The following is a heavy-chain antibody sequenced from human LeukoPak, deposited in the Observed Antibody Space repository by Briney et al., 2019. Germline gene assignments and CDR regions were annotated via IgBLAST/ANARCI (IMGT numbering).Heavy chain of an antibody. D-gene: IGHD1-26*01. Sequence: SSETLSLTCTVSGGSISSSSYYWGWIRQPPGKGLEWIGSIYYSGSTYYNPSLKSRVTISVDTSKNQFSLKLSSVTAADTAVYYCARAQMWGAFDIRGQGTMVTVSS. CDR2: IYYSGST. CDR3: ARAQMWGAFDI. CDR1: GGSISSSSYY. V-gene: IGHV4-39*01. J-gene: IGHJ3*02.